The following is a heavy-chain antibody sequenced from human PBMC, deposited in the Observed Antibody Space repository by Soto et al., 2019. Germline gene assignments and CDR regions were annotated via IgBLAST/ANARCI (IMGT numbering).Heavy chain of an antibody. V-gene: IGHV4-39*01. CDR3: ATIMVAATRYVDIDY. D-gene: IGHD2-15*01. CDR2: IYYNGHA. J-gene: IGHJ4*02. CDR1: GGAINTNNYY. Sequence: SETLSLTCSVSGGAINTNNYYWGWIRQSPGQGLEWIGSIYYNGHANYNPSLKGRVTISQDTSKNQFLLTLTSMTAADTATYYCATIMVAATRYVDIDYWRRGPRITVSS.